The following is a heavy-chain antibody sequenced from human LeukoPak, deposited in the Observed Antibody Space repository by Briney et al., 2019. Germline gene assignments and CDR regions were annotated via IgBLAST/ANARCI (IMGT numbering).Heavy chain of an antibody. CDR2: IDFTSRYI. V-gene: IGHV3-21*01. Sequence: GGSLRLSCAASGFTFSSYSMNWVRQAPGKGLEWVSSIDFTSRYIYNADSVKGRFTTSRDNAKNSLDLQMNSLKVEDTAVYYCTTTQLEWGSYSYDMDVWGQGTTVIVSS. D-gene: IGHD3-16*01. CDR3: TTTQLEWGSYSYDMDV. CDR1: GFTFSSYS. J-gene: IGHJ6*02.